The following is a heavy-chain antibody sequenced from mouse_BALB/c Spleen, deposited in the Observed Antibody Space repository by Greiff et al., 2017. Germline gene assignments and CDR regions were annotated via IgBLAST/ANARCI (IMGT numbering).Heavy chain of an antibody. CDR3: ARDWEGDVDY. V-gene: IGHV1-87*01. J-gene: IGHJ2*01. Sequence: QVQLQQSGAELARPGASVKLSCKASGYTFTSYWMQWVKQRPGQGLEWIGAIYPGDGDTRYTQKFKGKATLTADKSSSTAYMQLSSLASEDSAVYYCARDWEGDVDYWGQGTTLTVSS. CDR1: GYTFTSYW. CDR2: IYPGDGDT. D-gene: IGHD4-1*01.